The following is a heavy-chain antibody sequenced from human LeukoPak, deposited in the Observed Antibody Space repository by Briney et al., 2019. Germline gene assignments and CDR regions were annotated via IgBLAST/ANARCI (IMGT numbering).Heavy chain of an antibody. CDR3: ARRCSSASCPLDY. D-gene: IGHD2-2*01. CDR2: IYFSGST. V-gene: IGHV4-59*08. Sequence: SETLSLTCTVSGDSINTYYWTWIRQPPGKGLEWIGHIYFSGSTNYNPPLKSRLTISVDTSKNQFSLKLNSVTAADSALYYCARRCSSASCPLDYWGQGTLVTVSS. J-gene: IGHJ4*02. CDR1: GDSINTYY.